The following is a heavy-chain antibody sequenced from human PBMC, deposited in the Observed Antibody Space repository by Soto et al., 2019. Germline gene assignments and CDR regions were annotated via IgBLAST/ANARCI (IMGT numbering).Heavy chain of an antibody. Sequence: EVQLVESGGGLVQPGGSLRLSCAASGFTFSSYSMNWVRQAPGKGLEWVSYISSSSSTIYYADSVKGRFTISRDNAKNSLYLQMNSLRDEDTAVYYCARDYALYSSGWYGDAFDIWGQGTMVTVSS. CDR3: ARDYALYSSGWYGDAFDI. J-gene: IGHJ3*02. V-gene: IGHV3-48*02. CDR1: GFTFSSYS. CDR2: ISSSSSTI. D-gene: IGHD6-19*01.